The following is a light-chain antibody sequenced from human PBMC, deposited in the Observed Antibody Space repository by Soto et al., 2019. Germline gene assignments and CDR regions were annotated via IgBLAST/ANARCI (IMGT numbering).Light chain of an antibody. CDR2: DAS. CDR1: QSVSSY. CDR3: QQRSNWTPTYT. Sequence: EIVLTQSPATLSLSPGERATLSCRASQSVSSYLAWYQQKPGQAPRLLLYDASNRATGIPARFSGSGSGTDFTLTISSLEPEDFAVYYCQQRSNWTPTYTFGQGTKLEIK. V-gene: IGKV3-11*01. J-gene: IGKJ2*01.